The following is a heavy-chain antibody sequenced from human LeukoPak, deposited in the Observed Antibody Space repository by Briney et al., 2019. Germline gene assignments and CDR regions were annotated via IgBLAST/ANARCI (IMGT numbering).Heavy chain of an antibody. D-gene: IGHD3-9*01. V-gene: IGHV1-69*04. CDR3: ARDNPIRPDAFDI. CDR1: GGTFSSYA. J-gene: IGHJ3*02. CDR2: IIPILGIA. Sequence: SVKVSCKASGGTFSSYAISWVRQAPGQGLEWMGRIIPILGIANYAQKLQGRVTITADKSTSTAYMELSSLRSEDTAVYYCARDNPIRPDAFDIWGQGTMVTVSS.